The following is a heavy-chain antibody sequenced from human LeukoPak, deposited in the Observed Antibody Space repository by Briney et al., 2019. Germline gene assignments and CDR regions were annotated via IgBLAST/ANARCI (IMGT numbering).Heavy chain of an antibody. CDR2: INWNGGST. CDR3: TTDRSSGYYLDY. Sequence: GGSLRLSCAASGFTFDDYGMSWVRQAPGKGLEWVSGINWNGGSTGYADSVKGRFTISRDNAKNSLYLQMNSLKTEDTAVYYCTTDRSSGYYLDYWGQGTLVTVSS. D-gene: IGHD3-22*01. V-gene: IGHV3-20*04. J-gene: IGHJ4*02. CDR1: GFTFDDYG.